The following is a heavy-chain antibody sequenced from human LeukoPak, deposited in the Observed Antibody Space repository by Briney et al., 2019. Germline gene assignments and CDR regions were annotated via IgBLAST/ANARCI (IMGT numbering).Heavy chain of an antibody. CDR3: AKDPSVVGSLSP. J-gene: IGHJ5*02. D-gene: IGHD2-15*01. Sequence: GGSLRLSCAASGFTFSSYAMSWVRQAPGKGLEWVSAISGSGGSTYYADSMKGRFTISRDNSKNTLYLQMNSLRAEDTAVYYCAKDPSVVGSLSPWGQGTLVTVSS. CDR1: GFTFSSYA. CDR2: ISGSGGST. V-gene: IGHV3-23*01.